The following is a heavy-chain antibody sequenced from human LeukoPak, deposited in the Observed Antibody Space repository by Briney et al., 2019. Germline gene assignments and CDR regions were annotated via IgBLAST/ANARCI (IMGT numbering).Heavy chain of an antibody. D-gene: IGHD3-16*02. CDR2: ISAYNGNT. J-gene: IGHJ4*02. CDR3: ARDADYDYVWGSYRGNEFDY. CDR1: GYTFTSYG. V-gene: IGHV1-18*01. Sequence: ASVTVSCKASGYTFTSYGISWVRQAPGQGLEWMGWISAYNGNTNYAQKLQGRVTMTTDTSTSTAYMELRSLRSDDTAVYYCARDADYDYVWGSYRGNEFDYWGQGTLVTVSS.